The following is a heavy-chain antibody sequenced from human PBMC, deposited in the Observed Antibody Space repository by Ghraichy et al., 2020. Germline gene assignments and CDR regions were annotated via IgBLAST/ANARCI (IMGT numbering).Heavy chain of an antibody. CDR3: AKGSGGSCYSSSNY. Sequence: GESLNISCAASGFTFSTYAMSWFRQAPGKGLEWVSTVCANNNNTYYADSVKGRFSISRDNSKNTLYLQMSSLRAEDTALYYCAKGSGGSCYSSSNYWGQGTVVIVSP. J-gene: IGHJ4*02. CDR2: VCANNNNT. D-gene: IGHD2-15*01. V-gene: IGHV3-23*01. CDR1: GFTFSTYA.